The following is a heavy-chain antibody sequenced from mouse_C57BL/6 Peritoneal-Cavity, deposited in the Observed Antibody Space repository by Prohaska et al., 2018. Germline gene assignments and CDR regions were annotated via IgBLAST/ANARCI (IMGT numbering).Heavy chain of an antibody. CDR3: MRYGSYWYFDV. D-gene: IGHD6-1*01. Sequence: EVQLLETGGGLVQPGGSRGLSCEGSGFTFSGFWMSWVRQTPGKTLEWIGDINSDGSAINYAPYIKDRFTIFRDNDKSTLYLQMSNVRSEDTATYFCMRYGSYWYFDVWGTGTTV. J-gene: IGHJ1*03. CDR2: INSDGSAI. CDR1: GFTFSGFW. V-gene: IGHV11-2*01.